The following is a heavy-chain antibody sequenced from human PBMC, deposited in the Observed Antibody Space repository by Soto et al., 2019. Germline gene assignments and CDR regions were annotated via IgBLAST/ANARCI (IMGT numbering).Heavy chain of an antibody. D-gene: IGHD2-8*01. CDR2: IYYSGTT. V-gene: IGHV4-59*08. CDR3: ARHRGMGLFDY. J-gene: IGHJ4*02. CDR1: GGSISSYH. Sequence: QVQLQESGPGLVKPSKTLSLTCTVSGGSISSYHWTWIRQAPGKGLEWIGNIYYSGTTNYNPSLKSRVTISIDTSKKQFSLKLRSVTAADSAVYYCARHRGMGLFDYWGQGTLVTVSS.